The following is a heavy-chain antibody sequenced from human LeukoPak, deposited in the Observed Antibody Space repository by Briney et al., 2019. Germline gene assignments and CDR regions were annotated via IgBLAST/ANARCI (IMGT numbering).Heavy chain of an antibody. V-gene: IGHV3-23*01. CDR1: GFTFSSYA. CDR3: AKDQGTYCSTTSCYAPDAFDI. D-gene: IGHD2-2*01. CDR2: TSGSGRST. J-gene: IGHJ3*02. Sequence: GGSLRLSCAASGFTFSSYAMSWVRQASGKGLEGVSVTSGSGRSTYYAYSVKGRFTISRDNSKNTLYLQMNSLRAEDTAVYYCAKDQGTYCSTTSCYAPDAFDIWGQGTMVTVSS.